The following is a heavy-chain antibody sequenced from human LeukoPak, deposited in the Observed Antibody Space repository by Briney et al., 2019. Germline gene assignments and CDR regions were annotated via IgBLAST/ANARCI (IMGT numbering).Heavy chain of an antibody. Sequence: GGPLRLSCAASGFTFSSYSMNWVRQAPGKGLEWVSSISSSSSYIYYADSVKGRFTISRDNAKNSLYLQMNSLRAEDTAVYYCARDRLGAIRAPPDYFDYWGQGTLVTVSS. CDR2: ISSSSSYI. CDR3: ARDRLGAIRAPPDYFDY. V-gene: IGHV3-21*01. J-gene: IGHJ4*02. D-gene: IGHD1-26*01. CDR1: GFTFSSYS.